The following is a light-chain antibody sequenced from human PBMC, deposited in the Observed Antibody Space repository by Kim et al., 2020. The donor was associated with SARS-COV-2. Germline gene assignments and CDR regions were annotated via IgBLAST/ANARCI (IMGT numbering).Light chain of an antibody. CDR2: GVS. J-gene: IGLJ3*02. V-gene: IGLV2-14*04. CDR1: SSDVGGYNY. CDR3: TSYTSSNDWV. Sequence: QSITSSCTGTSSDVGGYNYVSWYQQHPGNAPKLMIYGVSKRPSGISNRFSGSKSGNTASLTISGLQAEDEADYYCTSYTSSNDWVFGGGTQLTVL.